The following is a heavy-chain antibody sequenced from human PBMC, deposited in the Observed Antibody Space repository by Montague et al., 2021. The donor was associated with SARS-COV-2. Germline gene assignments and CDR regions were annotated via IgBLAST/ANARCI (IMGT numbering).Heavy chain of an antibody. CDR2: INHRGTS. J-gene: IGHJ4*02. CDR1: GGSFTGYY. V-gene: IGHV4-34*01. CDR3: ARGRQHFNMIVVVMTGGEYYFAY. Sequence: SETLSLTCAVYGGSFTGYYWSWVRQPPGKGLEWIGEINHRGTSNYNPSLKSRVSISVDTSKNQFSLYPGSVTAADAAVYYCARGRQHFNMIVVVMTGGEYYFAYWAQGTLVTVPS. D-gene: IGHD3-22*01.